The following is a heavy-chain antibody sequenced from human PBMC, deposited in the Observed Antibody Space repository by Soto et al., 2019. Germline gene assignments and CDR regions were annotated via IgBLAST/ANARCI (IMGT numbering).Heavy chain of an antibody. CDR3: ARAGGYDFWSGYYPNWEPASLRMDV. V-gene: IGHV3-48*02. J-gene: IGHJ6*02. CDR1: GFTFSSYS. CDR2: ISSSSSTI. D-gene: IGHD3-3*01. Sequence: GGSLRLSCAASGFTFSSYSMNWVRQAPGKGLEWVSYISSSSSTIYYADSVKGRFTISRGNAKNSLYLQMNSLRDEDTAVYYCARAGGYDFWSGYYPNWEPASLRMDVWGQGTTVTVSS.